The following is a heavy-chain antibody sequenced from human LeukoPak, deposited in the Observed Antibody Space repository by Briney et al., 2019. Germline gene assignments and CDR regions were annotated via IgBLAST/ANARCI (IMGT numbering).Heavy chain of an antibody. D-gene: IGHD1-14*01. CDR2: ISYDGSNK. J-gene: IGHJ5*02. V-gene: IGHV3-30*18. CDR1: GFTFSSYG. Sequence: GGSLRLSCAASGFTFSSYGMHWVRQAPGKGLEWVAVISYDGSNKYYADSVKGRFTIPRDNSKNTLYLQMNSLRAEDTAVYYCANHFYNLAAWGQGTLVTVSS. CDR3: ANHFYNLAA.